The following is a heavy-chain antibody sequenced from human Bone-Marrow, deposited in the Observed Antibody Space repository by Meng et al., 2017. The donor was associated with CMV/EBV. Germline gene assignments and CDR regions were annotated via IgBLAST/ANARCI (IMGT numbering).Heavy chain of an antibody. V-gene: IGHV1-69*10. CDR1: GGTFSNYA. CDR2: IIPILDIT. J-gene: IGHJ6*02. CDR3: ARGSPLYYDFWSGYYPNYYYYGMDV. Sequence: SVKVSCKLSGGTFSNYAVSWVRQAPGQGLEWMGGIIPILDITNYAQKFQGRVTITADKSTNAVYMELSSLRSEDTAVYYCARGSPLYYDFWSGYYPNYYYYGMDVWGQGTTVTVSS. D-gene: IGHD3-3*01.